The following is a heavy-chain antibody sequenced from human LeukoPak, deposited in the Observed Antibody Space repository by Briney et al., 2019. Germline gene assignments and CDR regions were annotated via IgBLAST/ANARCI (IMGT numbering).Heavy chain of an antibody. CDR3: ARAGGKDILTGYYSY. V-gene: IGHV1-18*01. CDR1: GYTFTSYG. Sequence: ASVKVSCKASGYTFTSYGTSWVRQAPGQGLEWMGWISAYNGNTNYAQKLQGRVTMTTDTSTSTAYMELRSLRSDDTAVYYCARAGGKDILTGYYSYWGQGTLVTVSS. D-gene: IGHD3-9*01. J-gene: IGHJ4*02. CDR2: ISAYNGNT.